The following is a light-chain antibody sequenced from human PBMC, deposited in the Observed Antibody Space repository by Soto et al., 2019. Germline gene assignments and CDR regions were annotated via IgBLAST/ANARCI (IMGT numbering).Light chain of an antibody. Sequence: DIVMTQSPDSLAVSLGERATINCKSSQSVLYSSNNKNHLAWYQQKPGQPPKLVIYWASTRESGVPDRFSGSGSGTDFTLTISRLEPEDFALYYCQQYGGSPITFGLGTRLEIK. J-gene: IGKJ5*01. CDR2: WAS. V-gene: IGKV4-1*01. CDR1: QSVLYSSNNKNH. CDR3: QQYGGSPIT.